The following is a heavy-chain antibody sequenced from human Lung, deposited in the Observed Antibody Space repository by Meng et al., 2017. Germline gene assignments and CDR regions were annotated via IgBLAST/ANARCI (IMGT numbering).Heavy chain of an antibody. CDR3: ARGPTTMAHDFDY. CDR2: INHSGST. V-gene: IGHV4-34*01. J-gene: IGHJ4*02. D-gene: IGHD4-11*01. Sequence: QVALPPGGAGLLKPSETLSRTCVVSGGSFSDYDWGWLRQPPGKGLEWIGEINHSGSTNYNPSLESRATISVDKSQNNLSLKLSSVTAADSAVYYCARGPTTMAHDFDYWGQGTLVTVSS. CDR1: GGSFSDYD.